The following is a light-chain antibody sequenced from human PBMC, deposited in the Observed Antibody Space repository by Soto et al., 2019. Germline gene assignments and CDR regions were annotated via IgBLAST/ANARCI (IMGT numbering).Light chain of an antibody. V-gene: IGLV2-14*01. J-gene: IGLJ2*01. CDR1: SSDVGGYNY. Sequence: QSALTQPASVSGSPGQSITISCTGTSSDVGGYNYVSWYQQHPGKAPKLMIYEVSNRPSGVSNRFSGAKSGNTASLTISWVQAEDEADYYCSSYTSSSTPVVFGGGTKLTVL. CDR2: EVS. CDR3: SSYTSSSTPVV.